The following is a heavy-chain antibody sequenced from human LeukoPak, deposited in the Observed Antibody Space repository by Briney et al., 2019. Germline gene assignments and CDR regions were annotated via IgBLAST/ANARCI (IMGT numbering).Heavy chain of an antibody. Sequence: GGSLRLSCTDSGFTFTTHAMHWVRQAPGKGLEWVSGLSGSASSTYYADSVKGRFTISRDNSKNTLYLQMNRLRAEDTAVYYCAKDALPPTYSYYFDFWGQGTLVTVSS. D-gene: IGHD2-15*01. CDR2: LSGSASST. CDR3: AKDALPPTYSYYFDF. V-gene: IGHV3-23*01. CDR1: GFTFTTHA. J-gene: IGHJ4*02.